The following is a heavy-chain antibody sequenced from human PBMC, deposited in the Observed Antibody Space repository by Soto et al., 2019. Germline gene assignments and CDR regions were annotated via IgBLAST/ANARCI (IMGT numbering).Heavy chain of an antibody. V-gene: IGHV3-23*04. Sequence: VQLVQSGAEVKKPGSSVKVSCKASGGTFSSYAMSWVRQAPGKGLEWVSAISGSGGSTYYADSVKGRFTISRDNSKNTLYLQMNSLRAEDTAVYYCAKDPQLLWFGELDYWGQGTLVTVSS. D-gene: IGHD3-10*01. CDR1: GGTFSSYA. CDR2: ISGSGGST. J-gene: IGHJ4*02. CDR3: AKDPQLLWFGELDY.